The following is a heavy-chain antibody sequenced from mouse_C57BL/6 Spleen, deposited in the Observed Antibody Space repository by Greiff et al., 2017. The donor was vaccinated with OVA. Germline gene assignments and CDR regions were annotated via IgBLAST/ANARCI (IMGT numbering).Heavy chain of an antibody. Sequence: EVKLQQSVAELVRPGASVKLSCTASGFNIKNTYMHWVKQRPEQGLEWIGRIDPANGSTNYAPKFQGKATITADTSSNTAYLQLSSLTSEDTAIYYCARKSDYGSSLDYWGQGTTLTVSS. D-gene: IGHD1-1*01. CDR1: GFNIKNTY. CDR3: ARKSDYGSSLDY. J-gene: IGHJ2*01. CDR2: IDPANGST. V-gene: IGHV14-3*01.